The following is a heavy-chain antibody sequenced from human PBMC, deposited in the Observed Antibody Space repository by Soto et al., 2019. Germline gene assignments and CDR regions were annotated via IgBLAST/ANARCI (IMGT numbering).Heavy chain of an antibody. D-gene: IGHD2-21*01. CDR2: ISAYNGNT. CDR1: GYTFTSYG. Sequence: ASVKVSCKASGYTFTSYGISWVRQAPGQGLEWMGWISAYNGNTNYAQKLQGRVNMTTDTSTSTAYMELRSLRSDDTAVYYCARDRFPSFAYYYYGMDVWGQGTTVTVSS. CDR3: ARDRFPSFAYYYYGMDV. J-gene: IGHJ6*02. V-gene: IGHV1-18*04.